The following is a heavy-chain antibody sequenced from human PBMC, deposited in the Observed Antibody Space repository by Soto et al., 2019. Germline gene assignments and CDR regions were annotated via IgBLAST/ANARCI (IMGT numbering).Heavy chain of an antibody. D-gene: IGHD6-19*01. J-gene: IGHJ3*02. CDR2: INAGNRNT. Sequence: ASVKVSCKASGYNFINYAIHWVRQAPGQSLEWMGWINAGNRNTKSSQKFQGRVTITRDTSASIVYMELSSLTAEDTAVYYCARGYSYGWYDAVDAFDIWGQGTMVTVSS. CDR3: ARGYSYGWYDAVDAFDI. V-gene: IGHV1-3*01. CDR1: GYNFINYA.